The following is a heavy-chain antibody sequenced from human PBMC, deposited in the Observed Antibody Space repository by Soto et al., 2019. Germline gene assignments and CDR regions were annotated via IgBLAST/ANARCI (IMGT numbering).Heavy chain of an antibody. CDR2: IDYSGST. J-gene: IGHJ6*02. CDR3: ARYGPYYYGMDV. D-gene: IGHD4-17*01. CDR1: GGSITNTDYY. V-gene: IGHV4-30-4*01. Sequence: SETLSLTCSVSGGSITNTDYYWNWIRQSPGKGLEWIGSIDYSGSTYYNPSLKSRVIISADTTKNLFSLKLRAVTAADTARYFGARYGPYYYGMDVWGQGTTVTVSS.